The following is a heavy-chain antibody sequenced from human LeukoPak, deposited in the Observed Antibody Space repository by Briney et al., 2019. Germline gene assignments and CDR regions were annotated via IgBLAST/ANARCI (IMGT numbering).Heavy chain of an antibody. CDR1: GGSISSSSYY. CDR2: IYYSGST. CDR3: ARDGRQINTAMARYYFDY. Sequence: SETLSLTCTVSGGSISSSSYYWGWIRQPPGKGLEWIGSIYYSGSTYYNPSLKSRVTISVDTSKNQFSLKLSSVTAADTAVYYCARDGRQINTAMARYYFDYWGQGTLVTVSS. D-gene: IGHD5-18*01. V-gene: IGHV4-39*07. J-gene: IGHJ4*02.